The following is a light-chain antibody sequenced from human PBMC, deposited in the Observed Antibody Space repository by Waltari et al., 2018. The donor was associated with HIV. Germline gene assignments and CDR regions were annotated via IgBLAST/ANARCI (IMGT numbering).Light chain of an antibody. CDR1: AFPEKK. Sequence: SYELTQPPSVSVSPGQTAKITCFGDAFPEKKGYWFQQKSGQAPLLVIYEDSKRPSGIPERFSGSTSGTTTTLTISGAQVDDEGDYYCYSTDSAGTLVVFGGGTKLTVL. CDR2: EDS. J-gene: IGLJ2*01. CDR3: YSTDSAGTLVV. V-gene: IGLV3-10*01.